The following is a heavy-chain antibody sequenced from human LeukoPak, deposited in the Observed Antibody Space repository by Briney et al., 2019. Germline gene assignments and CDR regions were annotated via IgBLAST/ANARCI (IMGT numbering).Heavy chain of an antibody. J-gene: IGHJ3*02. D-gene: IGHD3-22*01. Sequence: RASVKVSCKASGGTFSSYAISWVRQAPGQGLEWMGGIIPIFGTANYAQKFQGRVTITTDESTSTAYMELSSLRSEDTAVYYCARARGYYDSSGSHAFDIWGQGTMVTVPS. CDR1: GGTFSSYA. V-gene: IGHV1-69*05. CDR3: ARARGYYDSSGSHAFDI. CDR2: IIPIFGTA.